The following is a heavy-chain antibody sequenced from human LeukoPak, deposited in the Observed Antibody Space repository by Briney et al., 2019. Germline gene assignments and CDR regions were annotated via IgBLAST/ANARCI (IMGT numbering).Heavy chain of an antibody. CDR1: GFILRNYG. D-gene: IGHD3-22*01. CDR2: IKQRGRKK. J-gene: IGHJ4*02. V-gene: IGHV3-7*01. Sequence: GGPLSLSCAACGFILRNYGMNWPREAPGKGLEGVANIKQRGRKKDYGDSAKGRFTISRDNAKNSLYLQMNSLRAEDTAVYYCARGPSPPYYYDSSGWISYWGQGTLVTVSS. CDR3: ARGPSPPYYYDSSGWISY.